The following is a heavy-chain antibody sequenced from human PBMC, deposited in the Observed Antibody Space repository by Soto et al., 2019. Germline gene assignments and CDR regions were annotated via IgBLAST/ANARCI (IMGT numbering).Heavy chain of an antibody. CDR3: VKDRSDTWSFDY. CDR2: VSHDGSLY. V-gene: IGHV3-30*18. Sequence: QVQLVESGGGVVQPGGSLRLSCAASGFTFSSCAMRWVRQVPGKGLEWLAVVSHDGSLYPYADSVKGRFSISRDNSRKTLYLQMNSLRPEDTAVYYCVKDRSDTWSFDYWGQGTLVTVSS. D-gene: IGHD2-8*02. CDR1: GFTFSSCA. J-gene: IGHJ4*02.